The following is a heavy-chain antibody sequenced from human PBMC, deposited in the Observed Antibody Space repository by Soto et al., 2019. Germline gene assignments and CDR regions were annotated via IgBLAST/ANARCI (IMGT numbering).Heavy chain of an antibody. D-gene: IGHD1-1*01. V-gene: IGHV4-39*01. CDR3: ARRYGYSFDY. CDR1: SGSITTSNHY. J-gene: IGHJ4*02. Sequence: PSETLSLTCTVSSGSITTSNHYWVWIRQPPGKGLEWITMIYSSGTTYYNPSLKSRVTISVDTSKNQFSLKLSSVTAADTAAYYCARRYGYSFDYWGQGTLVTVSS. CDR2: IYSSGTT.